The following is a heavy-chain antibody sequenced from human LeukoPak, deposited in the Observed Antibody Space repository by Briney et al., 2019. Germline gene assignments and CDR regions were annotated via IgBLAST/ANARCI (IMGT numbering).Heavy chain of an antibody. CDR2: ITSDGSRT. D-gene: IGHD1-14*01. Sequence: GGSLRLSCAASGFTFSNYPMNWVRQAPGKGLEWVSAITSDGSRTYNADSVKGRFTISRDNSKNTLYLQMNGLGADDTAVYYCAKGNTITPDYWGQGTLVTVSS. CDR1: GFTFSNYP. CDR3: AKGNTITPDY. J-gene: IGHJ4*02. V-gene: IGHV3-23*01.